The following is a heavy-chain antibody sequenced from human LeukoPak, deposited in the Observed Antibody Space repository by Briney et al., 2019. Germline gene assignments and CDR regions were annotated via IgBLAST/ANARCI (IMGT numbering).Heavy chain of an antibody. J-gene: IGHJ5*02. Sequence: GGSLRLSCAASGLTFSSYSMNWVRQAPGKGLEWVSSISSSSSYIYYADSVKGRFTISRDNAKNSLYLQMNSLRADDTAVYYCARDRSQEFDPWGQGTLVTVSS. CDR1: GLTFSSYS. D-gene: IGHD3-10*01. CDR2: ISSSSSYI. CDR3: ARDRSQEFDP. V-gene: IGHV3-21*01.